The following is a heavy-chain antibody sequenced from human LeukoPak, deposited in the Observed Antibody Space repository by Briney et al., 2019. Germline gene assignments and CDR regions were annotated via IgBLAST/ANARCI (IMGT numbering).Heavy chain of an antibody. Sequence: ASVKVSCKASGYTFTNYGISWARQAPGHGLEWMGWISAYNGKTNYAQKLQGRVTMTTDTSTSTAYMELRSLRSDDTAVYYCARSGVGYYYDSSGYYPLDSWGQGTLVTVSS. CDR3: ARSGVGYYYDSSGYYPLDS. CDR2: ISAYNGKT. CDR1: GYTFTNYG. D-gene: IGHD3-22*01. J-gene: IGHJ4*02. V-gene: IGHV1-18*01.